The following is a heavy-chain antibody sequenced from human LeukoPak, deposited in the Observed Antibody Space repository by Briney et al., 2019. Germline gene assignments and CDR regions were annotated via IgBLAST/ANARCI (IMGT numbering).Heavy chain of an antibody. Sequence: GGPLRLSCAASGFTFSDYYMSWIRQAPGKGLEWVSYISSSGSTIYYADSVKGRFTISRDNAKNSLYLQMNSLRAEDTAVYYCARVPGGDGSDYYYMDVWGKGTTVTVSS. D-gene: IGHD2-21*02. V-gene: IGHV3-11*04. CDR3: ARVPGGDGSDYYYMDV. CDR2: ISSSGSTI. CDR1: GFTFSDYY. J-gene: IGHJ6*03.